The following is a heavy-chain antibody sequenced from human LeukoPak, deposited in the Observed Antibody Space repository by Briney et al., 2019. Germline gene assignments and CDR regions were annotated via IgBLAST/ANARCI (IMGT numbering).Heavy chain of an antibody. J-gene: IGHJ4*02. Sequence: ASVKVSCKASGYIFTRYVVHWVRQAPGQRPEWMGWIKAGNGDTKYSQNFQGRLTITRDTTASKIYMDLSNLTSEDTALYYCARDDCGNTCYPGGYWGQGTLVTVS. V-gene: IGHV1-3*01. CDR2: IKAGNGDT. CDR3: ARDDCGNTCYPGGY. CDR1: GYIFTRYV. D-gene: IGHD2-2*01.